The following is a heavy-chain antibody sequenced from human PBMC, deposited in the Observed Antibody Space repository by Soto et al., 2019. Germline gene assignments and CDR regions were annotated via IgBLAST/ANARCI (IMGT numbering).Heavy chain of an antibody. CDR2: INPSGGST. Sequence: ASVKVSCKASGYTFTSYYMHWVRQATEQGLEWMGIINPSGGSTSYAQKFQGRVTMTRDTSTSTVYMELSSLRSEDTAVYYCARDPCQIRRGAGSGGSCPDWYFDLWGRGTLVTVSS. CDR3: ARDPCQIRRGAGSGGSCPDWYFDL. CDR1: GYTFTSYY. D-gene: IGHD2-15*01. V-gene: IGHV1-46*03. J-gene: IGHJ2*01.